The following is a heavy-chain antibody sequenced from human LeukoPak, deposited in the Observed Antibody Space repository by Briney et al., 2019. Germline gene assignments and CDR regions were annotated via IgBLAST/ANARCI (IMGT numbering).Heavy chain of an antibody. V-gene: IGHV3-21*01. Sequence: GGSLRLSCAASGFTFSSYSMSWVRQAPGKGLEWVSSISTGTGYIYYADSVRGRFTISRDNAKNSLYLEMNSLRAEDTAVYYCVRVDFWGQGTLVTVSS. CDR2: ISTGTGYI. CDR3: VRVDF. J-gene: IGHJ4*02. CDR1: GFTFSSYS.